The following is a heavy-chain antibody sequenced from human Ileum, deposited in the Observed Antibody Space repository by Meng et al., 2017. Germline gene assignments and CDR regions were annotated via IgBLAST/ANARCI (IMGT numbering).Heavy chain of an antibody. D-gene: IGHD2-15*01. Sequence: GESLKISCAASGFTFSNAWMSWVRQAPGKGLEWVGRIKSKTDGGTTDYAAPVKGRFTISRDDSKNTLYLQMNSLKTEDTAAYYCTTGQLSPCSGGSCYPKNFDYWGQGTLVTVSS. CDR3: TTGQLSPCSGGSCYPKNFDY. CDR2: IKSKTDGGTT. CDR1: GFTFSNAW. J-gene: IGHJ4*02. V-gene: IGHV3-15*01.